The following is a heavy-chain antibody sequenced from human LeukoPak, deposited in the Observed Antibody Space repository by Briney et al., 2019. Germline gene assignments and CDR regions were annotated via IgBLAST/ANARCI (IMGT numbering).Heavy chain of an antibody. CDR2: IYYSGST. J-gene: IGHJ6*03. Sequence: SETLSLTCAVSGDSIFSTNWWSWVRQPPGKGLEWIGEIYYSGSTHYSPSLKSRVTISIDKSKNQFSLKLTSVTAADTAVYYCARALLPYYYYYMDVWGKGTTVTVSS. V-gene: IGHV4-4*02. CDR1: GDSIFSTNW. CDR3: ARALLPYYYYYMDV.